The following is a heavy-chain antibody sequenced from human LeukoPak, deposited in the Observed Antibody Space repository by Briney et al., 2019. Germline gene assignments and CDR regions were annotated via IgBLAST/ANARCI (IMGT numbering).Heavy chain of an antibody. J-gene: IGHJ4*02. D-gene: IGHD2-15*01. V-gene: IGHV3-21*01. CDR1: GFTFSSYS. CDR3: ARDVGKAYFDY. Sequence: GGSLRLSLAASGFTFSSYSRKWVRQAPGRGLGWVSSISSSSVYIDYADSVKGRFTISRDNAKNSLYLQMASLRAEDTAVYYCARDVGKAYFDYWGQGTLVTVSS. CDR2: ISSSSVYI.